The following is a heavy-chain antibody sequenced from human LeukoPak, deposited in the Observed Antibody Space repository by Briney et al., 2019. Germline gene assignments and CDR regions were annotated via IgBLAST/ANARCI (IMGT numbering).Heavy chain of an antibody. CDR1: GFTFSSYS. CDR3: ARRLPTAGTVYYAMDV. Sequence: GGSLRLSCAASGFTFSSYSMHWVRQAPGKGLEWVAVISYDGTNKYYADSVKGRFTISRDNSENTLYLQMNRLGAEDTAVYYCARRLPTAGTVYYAMDVWGKGTTVTVSS. J-gene: IGHJ6*04. V-gene: IGHV3-30*04. D-gene: IGHD6-13*01. CDR2: ISYDGTNK.